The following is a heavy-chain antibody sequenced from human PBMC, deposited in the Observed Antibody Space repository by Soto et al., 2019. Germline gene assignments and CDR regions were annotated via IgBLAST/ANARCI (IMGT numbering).Heavy chain of an antibody. V-gene: IGHV1-8*01. D-gene: IGHD3-22*01. Sequence: ASVKVSCKASGYTFTSYDINWVRQATGQGLEWMGWMNPNSGNTGYAQKFQGRVTMTRNTSTSTVYMELSSLRSEDTAVYYCVKYYYDSSGHYYHYFDYWAQGTQVTVSS. CDR3: VKYYYDSSGHYYHYFDY. CDR2: MNPNSGNT. CDR1: GYTFTSYD. J-gene: IGHJ4*01.